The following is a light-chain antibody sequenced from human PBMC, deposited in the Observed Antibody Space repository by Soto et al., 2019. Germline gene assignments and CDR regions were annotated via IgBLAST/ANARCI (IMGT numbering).Light chain of an antibody. CDR1: SSDVGGYNY. CDR3: SSYTSSSTLV. Sequence: QSALTQPASVSGSPGQSITISCTGTSSDVGGYNYVSWYQQHPGKATKLMIYEVSNRPSGVSNRFSGSKSGNTASLTISGLQAEDESYYYCSSYTSSSTLVFGSGTKLTVL. CDR2: EVS. J-gene: IGLJ1*01. V-gene: IGLV2-14*01.